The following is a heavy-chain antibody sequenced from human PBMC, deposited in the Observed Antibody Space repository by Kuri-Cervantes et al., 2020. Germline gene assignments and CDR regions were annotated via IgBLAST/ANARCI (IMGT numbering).Heavy chain of an antibody. J-gene: IGHJ6*02. CDR1: GGSISSSSYY. CDR2: IYYNGST. V-gene: IGHV4-39*02. D-gene: IGHD3-10*01. CDR3: ARDRESYYLVGTDYYCGMDV. Sequence: SETLSLTCTVSGGSISSSSYYWGWIRQPPGKGLEWIGSIYYNGSTYYNPSLKSRVTISVDTSKNQFSLKLSSVTAADTAVYYCARDRESYYLVGTDYYCGMDVWGQGTTVTVSS.